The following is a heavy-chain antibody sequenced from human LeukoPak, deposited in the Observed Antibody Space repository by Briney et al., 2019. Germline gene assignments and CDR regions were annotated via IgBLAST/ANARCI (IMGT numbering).Heavy chain of an antibody. CDR1: GDSISTYY. CDR3: ARHQPGYNFFDY. J-gene: IGHJ4*02. CDR2: IYASGST. D-gene: IGHD5-24*01. V-gene: IGHV4-4*09. Sequence: SETLSLTCTVSGDSISTYYWSWIRQPPGKGLAWIGYIYASGSTNYNPSLKSRVAISADASKNQLSLKLSSVTAADTAVYYCARHQPGYNFFDYWGQGILVTVSS.